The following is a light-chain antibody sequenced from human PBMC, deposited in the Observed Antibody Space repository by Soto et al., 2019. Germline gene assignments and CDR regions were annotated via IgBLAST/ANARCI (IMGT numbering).Light chain of an antibody. V-gene: IGKV3-20*01. CDR2: GAS. Sequence: EIVLTQSPGTLSLSPGERATLSCRASQSVSSSYLAWYQQKPGQAPRLLIYGASSRATGIPDRFSGSASETDFTLTINRLEPEDVAPYYCQHYHSGHRIAFGQGTRLEIK. CDR1: QSVSSSY. J-gene: IGKJ5*01. CDR3: QHYHSGHRIA.